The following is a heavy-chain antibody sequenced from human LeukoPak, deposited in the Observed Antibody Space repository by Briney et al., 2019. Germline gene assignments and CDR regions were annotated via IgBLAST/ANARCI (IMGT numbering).Heavy chain of an antibody. J-gene: IGHJ4*02. D-gene: IGHD3-9*01. CDR2: IKEDGSEK. V-gene: IGHV3-7*03. CDR3: AKASHYDILTGYYNFDY. CDR1: GFTFSDYW. Sequence: PGGSLRLSCAVSGFTFSDYWMSWVRQAPGKGLEWVANIKEDGSEKEYYDSVKGRFTISRDNAQNSVYLQMNSLRAEDAALYYCAKASHYDILTGYYNFDYWGQGTLVTVSS.